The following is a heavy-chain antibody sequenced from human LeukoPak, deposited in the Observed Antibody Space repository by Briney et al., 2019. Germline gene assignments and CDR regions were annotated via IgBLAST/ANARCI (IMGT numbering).Heavy chain of an antibody. CDR3: GRDREPGH. D-gene: IGHD1-14*01. J-gene: IGHJ4*02. Sequence: TGGSLRLSCAASGFTFSSYWMHWVRQAPGKGQVWVSRINSDGSSTSYADSVKGRFTISRDNAKNTLYLQMNSLRAEDTAVYYCGRDREPGHWGQGTLVTVSS. CDR2: INSDGSST. V-gene: IGHV3-74*01. CDR1: GFTFSSYW.